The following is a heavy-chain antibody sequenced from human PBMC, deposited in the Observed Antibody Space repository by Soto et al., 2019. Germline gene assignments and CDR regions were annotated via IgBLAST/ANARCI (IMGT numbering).Heavy chain of an antibody. D-gene: IGHD3-16*01. CDR2: ISSSSASI. CDR1: GFIFTSHT. Sequence: GGSLRLSCAASGFIFTSHTMNWVRQAPGKGLEWVSSISSSSASIYYADSVKGRFTISRDNAKNSLFLQMNSLRADDTAVYYCAGGGSLYPWGQGTLVTVSS. J-gene: IGHJ5*02. V-gene: IGHV3-21*01. CDR3: AGGGSLYP.